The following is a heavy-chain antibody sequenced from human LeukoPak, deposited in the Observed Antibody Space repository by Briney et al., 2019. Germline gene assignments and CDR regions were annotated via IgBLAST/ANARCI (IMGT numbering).Heavy chain of an antibody. D-gene: IGHD2-15*01. CDR3: ARGKYCSGSSCYSDLNAFDI. Sequence: PSETLSLTCSVSGDSITGYYWGWIRQPPGKGLEWIGNIYYTGNTYYNSSLKSRVTTSLDTSKNQFSLKLSSVTAAATAVYYCARGKYCSGSSCYSDLNAFDIWGQGTMVTVSS. V-gene: IGHV4-39*07. CDR1: GDSITGYY. CDR2: IYYTGNT. J-gene: IGHJ3*02.